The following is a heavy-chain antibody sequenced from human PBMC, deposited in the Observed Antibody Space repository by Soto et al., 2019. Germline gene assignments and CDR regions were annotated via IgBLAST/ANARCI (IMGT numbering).Heavy chain of an antibody. V-gene: IGHV1-69*01. J-gene: IGHJ6*02. CDR2: IIPIFGTA. Sequence: QVQLVQSGAEVKKPGSSVKVSCKASGGTFSSYAISWVRQAPGQGLEWMGGIIPIFGTATYAQKFQGRVTITADEPTNTAYMELSSLRSEDTAVYYCARVIRGYDLGKYYYGMDVWGPGTTVTVSS. D-gene: IGHD5-12*01. CDR1: GGTFSSYA. CDR3: ARVIRGYDLGKYYYGMDV.